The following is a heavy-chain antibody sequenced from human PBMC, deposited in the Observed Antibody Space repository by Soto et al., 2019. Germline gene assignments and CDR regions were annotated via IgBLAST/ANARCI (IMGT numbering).Heavy chain of an antibody. J-gene: IGHJ4*02. V-gene: IGHV5-51*01. D-gene: IGHD3-3*01. Sequence: PGESLKISCKGSGYNFAGYWIAWVRQMPGKGLELMGIIYPSDSDTRYRPSFQGQVTISADKSISSAYLQWSSLRASDTAMYYCARGGVSTRTFDYCGQRTLVTVSS. CDR3: ARGGVSTRTFDY. CDR1: GYNFAGYW. CDR2: IYPSDSDT.